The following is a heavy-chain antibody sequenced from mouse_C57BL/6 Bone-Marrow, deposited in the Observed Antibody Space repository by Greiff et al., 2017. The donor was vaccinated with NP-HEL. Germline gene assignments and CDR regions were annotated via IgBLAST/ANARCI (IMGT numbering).Heavy chain of an antibody. J-gene: IGHJ4*01. CDR3: ARYGNSYAMDY. V-gene: IGHV7-3*01. Sequence: DVMLVESGGGLVQPGGSLSLSCAASGFTFTDYYMSWVRQPPGKALEWLGFIRNKANGYTTEYSASVKGRFTISRDNSQSILYLQMNALRAEDSATYYCARYGNSYAMDYWGQGTSVTVSS. CDR1: GFTFTDYY. CDR2: IRNKANGYTT.